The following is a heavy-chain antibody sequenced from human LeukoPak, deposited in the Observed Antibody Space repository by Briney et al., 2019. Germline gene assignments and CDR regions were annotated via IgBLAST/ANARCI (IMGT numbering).Heavy chain of an antibody. V-gene: IGHV1-2*02. Sequence: ASVKVSCKASGYTFTGYYMHWVRQAPGQGLEWMGRINPNSGGTNYAQKFQGRVTMTRDTSISTAYMELSRLRSDDTAVYYCARDIVVVVAANRWGLYYYGMDVWGQGTTVTVSS. CDR1: GYTFTGYY. CDR3: ARDIVVVVAANRWGLYYYGMDV. CDR2: INPNSGGT. J-gene: IGHJ6*02. D-gene: IGHD2-15*01.